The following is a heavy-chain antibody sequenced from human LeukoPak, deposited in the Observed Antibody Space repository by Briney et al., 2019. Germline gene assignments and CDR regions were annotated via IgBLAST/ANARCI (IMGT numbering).Heavy chain of an antibody. CDR2: IYYSGST. V-gene: IGHV4-59*01. J-gene: IGHJ3*02. CDR3: ARGTLSSGWLLDAFDI. D-gene: IGHD6-19*01. Sequence: PSETLSLTCTVSGGSISSYYWSWIRQPPGKGLEWIGYIYYSGSTNYNPSLMSRVTISVDTSKNQFSLKLSSVTAADTAVYYCARGTLSSGWLLDAFDIWGQGTMVTVSS. CDR1: GGSISSYY.